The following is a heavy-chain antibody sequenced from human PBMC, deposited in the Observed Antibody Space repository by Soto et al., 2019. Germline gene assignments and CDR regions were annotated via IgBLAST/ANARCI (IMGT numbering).Heavy chain of an antibody. CDR2: MNPNSGNT. CDR3: ARSLCSSTSCRSNASDI. D-gene: IGHD2-2*01. CDR1: GYTFTSYD. Sequence: ASVKVSCKASGYTFTSYDINWVRQATGQGLEWMGWMNPNSGNTGYAQKFQGRVTMTTDTSTSTAYMELRSLRSDDTAVYYCARSLCSSTSCRSNASDIWGQGTMVTVSS. J-gene: IGHJ3*02. V-gene: IGHV1-8*01.